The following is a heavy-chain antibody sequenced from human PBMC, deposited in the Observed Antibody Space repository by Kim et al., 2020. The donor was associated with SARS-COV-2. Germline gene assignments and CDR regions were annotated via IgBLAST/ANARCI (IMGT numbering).Heavy chain of an antibody. V-gene: IGHV3-49*04. D-gene: IGHD3-10*01. CDR3: TRGGVGVLWFGELSY. J-gene: IGHJ4*02. Sequence: GGSLRLSCTASGFTFGDYAMTWVRQAPGKGLEWVGFIRSKTYGGTTEYAASVKGRFTISRDDSKSIAYLQMNSLKTEDTAVYYCTRGGVGVLWFGELSYWGQGTLVTVSS. CDR1: GFTFGDYA. CDR2: IRSKTYGGTT.